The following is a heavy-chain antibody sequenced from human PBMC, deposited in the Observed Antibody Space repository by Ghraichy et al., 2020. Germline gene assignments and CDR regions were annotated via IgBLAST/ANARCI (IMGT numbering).Heavy chain of an antibody. CDR2: IYYTGNT. Sequence: SETLSLTCNVSGASVSSAYHYWSWIRQPPGKGLEWIAYIYYTGNTDYNPSLKSRLAISMDTSKNQFSLQLSSVTAVDTAMYYCATHASMTYDSFDIWGQGTLVTVSS. CDR1: GASVSSAYHY. CDR3: ATHASMTYDSFDI. J-gene: IGHJ3*02. D-gene: IGHD2-2*01. V-gene: IGHV4-61*01.